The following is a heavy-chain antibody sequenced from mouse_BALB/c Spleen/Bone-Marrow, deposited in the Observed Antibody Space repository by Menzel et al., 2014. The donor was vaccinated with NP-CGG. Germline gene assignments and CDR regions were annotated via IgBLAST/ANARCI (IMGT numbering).Heavy chain of an antibody. CDR3: AKDALDNNRGGAMDY. V-gene: IGHV7-1*02. CDR1: GFTFSDFY. CDR2: SRNKANDYTT. J-gene: IGHJ4*01. D-gene: IGHD1-3*01. Sequence: EVKVEESGGDLVQPGGSLRLSCATSGFTFSDFYMEWVRQTPGKRLEWIATSRNKANDYTTEYSVSVKGRFIVSRDTSQSILYLQMNTLRAENTAIYYCAKDALDNNRGGAMDYWGQGTSVTVSS.